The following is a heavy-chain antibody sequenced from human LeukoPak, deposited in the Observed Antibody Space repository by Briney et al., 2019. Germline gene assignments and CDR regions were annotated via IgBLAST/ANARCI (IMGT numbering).Heavy chain of an antibody. CDR2: IYHSGST. CDR3: ARRSGGSGWYRNYYYYYGMDV. J-gene: IGHJ6*02. D-gene: IGHD6-19*01. Sequence: SETLSLTCAVSGGSISSSNWWSWVRQPPGKGLEWIGEIYHSGSTNYNPSLKSRVTISVDKSKNQFSLKLSSVTAADTAVYYCARRSGGSGWYRNYYYYYGMDVWGQGTTVIVSS. V-gene: IGHV4-4*02. CDR1: GGSISSSNW.